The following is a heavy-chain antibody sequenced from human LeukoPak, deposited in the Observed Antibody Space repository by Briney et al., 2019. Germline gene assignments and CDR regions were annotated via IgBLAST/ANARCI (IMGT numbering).Heavy chain of an antibody. CDR2: INYLGNT. D-gene: IGHD2-2*01. CDR3: ARADVLPAAIGYSWFDP. CDR1: GDSIISNSVF. Sequence: KPSETLSLTCTVSGDSIISNSVFCAWLRQSPGRGLEWIGTINYLGNTYYNPSLKTRVNLSVDTSNNLFSLKLTSVTAADTAVYYCARADVLPAAIGYSWFDPWGQGILVTVSS. J-gene: IGHJ5*02. V-gene: IGHV4-39*07.